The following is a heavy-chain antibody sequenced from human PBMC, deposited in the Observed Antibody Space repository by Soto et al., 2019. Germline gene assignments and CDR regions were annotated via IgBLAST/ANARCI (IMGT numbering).Heavy chain of an antibody. CDR3: ARSYYGDYPSVYFDL. D-gene: IGHD4-17*01. Sequence: GASVKVSCKASGYTFTGYYMHWVRQAPGQGLEWMGWINPNSGGTNYAQKFQGWVTMTRDTSISTAYMELSRLRSDDTAVYYCARSYYGDYPSVYFDLWGRGTLVTVFS. CDR2: INPNSGGT. J-gene: IGHJ2*01. CDR1: GYTFTGYY. V-gene: IGHV1-2*04.